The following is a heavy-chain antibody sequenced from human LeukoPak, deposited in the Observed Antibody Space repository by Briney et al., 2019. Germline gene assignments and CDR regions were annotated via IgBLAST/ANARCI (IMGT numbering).Heavy chain of an antibody. CDR1: GGSISNDGYY. D-gene: IGHD7-27*01. V-gene: IGHV4-31*03. CDR2: IYYSGST. J-gene: IGHJ5*02. CDR3: ARDLTGDQFFDP. Sequence: SETLSLTCNVSGGSISNDGYYWSWIRQHPGKGLEWLGYIYYSGSTYYNPSLKSRVTLSADTSKSQFSLRLGSVTAADTAVYYCARDLTGDQFFDPWGQGTLVTVSS.